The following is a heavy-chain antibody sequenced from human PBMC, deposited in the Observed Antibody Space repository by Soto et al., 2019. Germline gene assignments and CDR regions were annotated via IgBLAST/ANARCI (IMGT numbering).Heavy chain of an antibody. CDR1: GGSIKSSD. J-gene: IGHJ6*03. V-gene: IGHV4-59*01. Sequence: QVQLQESGPGLVKPSETLSLTCTVSGGSIKSSDWSWIRQPPGKGLEWIGYIDYSGSTNYNPSLKRRLTISVDTSQNQFSLKRKSVTAADTAVYYCARLRCSSRWYCNYMDVWGKGTTVTVSS. CDR2: IDYSGST. CDR3: ARLRCSSRWYCNYMDV. D-gene: IGHD6-13*01.